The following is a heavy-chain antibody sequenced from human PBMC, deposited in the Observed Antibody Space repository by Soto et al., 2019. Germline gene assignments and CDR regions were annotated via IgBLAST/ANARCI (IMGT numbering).Heavy chain of an antibody. CDR3: ARGLVGSDAFDI. D-gene: IGHD2-15*01. V-gene: IGHV4-59*01. CDR2: IYYSGST. Sequence: PSETLSLTCTVSGGSISSYYRSWIRQPPGKGLEWIGYIYYSGSTNYNPSLKSRVTISVDTSKNQFSLKLSSVTASDTAVYYCARGLVGSDAFDIWGQGTMLTVS. J-gene: IGHJ3*02. CDR1: GGSISSYY.